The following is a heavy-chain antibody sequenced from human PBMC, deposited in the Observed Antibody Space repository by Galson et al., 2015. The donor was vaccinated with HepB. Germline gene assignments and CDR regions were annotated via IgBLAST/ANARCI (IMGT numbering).Heavy chain of an antibody. V-gene: IGHV1-18*04. Sequence: LVKVSCKASGGTFSSYGISWVRQAPGQGLEWMGWISAYNGNTNYAQKLQGRVTMTTDTSTSTAYMELRSLRSDDTAVYYCARSHLGGDTALWFRMFYYYYGMDVWGQGTTVTVSS. D-gene: IGHD5-18*01. CDR1: GGTFSSYG. CDR2: ISAYNGNT. J-gene: IGHJ6*02. CDR3: ARSHLGGDTALWFRMFYYYYGMDV.